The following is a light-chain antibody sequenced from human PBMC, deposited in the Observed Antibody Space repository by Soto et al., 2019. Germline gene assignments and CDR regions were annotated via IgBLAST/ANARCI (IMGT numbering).Light chain of an antibody. J-gene: IGLJ2*01. CDR2: GNS. Sequence: QSVLTQPPSVSGAPGQRVTISCTGSSSNIGAGYDVHWYQQLPGTAPKLLTYGNSNRPSGVPDRFSGSKSGTSASLAITGLQAEDEADYYCQSYDSSLSGYVVFGGGTKQTVL. CDR3: QSYDSSLSGYVV. V-gene: IGLV1-40*01. CDR1: SSNIGAGYD.